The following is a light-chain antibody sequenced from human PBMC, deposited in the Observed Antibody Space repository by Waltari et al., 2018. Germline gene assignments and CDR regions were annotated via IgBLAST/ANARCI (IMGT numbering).Light chain of an antibody. Sequence: DIVMTQSPDSLAVSRGEWATINCKSSQSVLYSSDNRNYLAWYQQKPGQPPNLLIYWASTRESGVPDRFSGSGSGTDFTLTISSLQAEDVAVYYCQQYYITPLSFGGGTKVEIK. CDR2: WAS. J-gene: IGKJ4*01. CDR1: QSVLYSSDNRNY. CDR3: QQYYITPLS. V-gene: IGKV4-1*01.